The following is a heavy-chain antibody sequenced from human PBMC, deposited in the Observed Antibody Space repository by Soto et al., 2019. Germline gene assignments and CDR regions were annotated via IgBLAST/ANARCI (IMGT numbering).Heavy chain of an antibody. D-gene: IGHD6-13*01. CDR2: ISSGSGGST. V-gene: IGHV3-23*01. CDR1: GFTFTSYA. J-gene: IGHJ4*02. CDR3: AKSSKGGSSWYLPLDY. Sequence: EVQLLESGGGLVQPGGSLRLSCAASGFTFTSYAMTWVRHAPGMGLEWVSSISSGSGGSTYYADSVKGRLTISRDNSRHTLYLQMNSLRAEDTAVYYCAKSSKGGSSWYLPLDYWGQGTLVTVSS.